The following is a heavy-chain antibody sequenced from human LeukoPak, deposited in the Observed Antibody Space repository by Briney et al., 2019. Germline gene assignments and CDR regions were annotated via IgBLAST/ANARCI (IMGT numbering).Heavy chain of an antibody. D-gene: IGHD3-22*01. CDR3: TRYYYDSSGYYYLFDY. CDR2: IRSIANTYAT. V-gene: IGHV3-73*01. J-gene: IGHJ4*02. Sequence: GGSLRLSCAASGFTFSGSAMHWVRQASGKGLEWVGRIRSIANTYATAYATSVKGRFTISRDDSKNTAYLQMNSLKTEDTAVYYCTRYYYDSSGYYYLFDYWGQGTLVTVSS. CDR1: GFTFSGSA.